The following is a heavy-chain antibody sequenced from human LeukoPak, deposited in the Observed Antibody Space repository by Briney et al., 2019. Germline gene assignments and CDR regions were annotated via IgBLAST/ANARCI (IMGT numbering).Heavy chain of an antibody. V-gene: IGHV3-48*01. J-gene: IGHJ6*02. Sequence: GGSLRLSCAASGFTFSSYVMSWVRQAPGKGLEWVSYISSSSSTIYYADSVKGRFTISRDNAKNSLYLQMNSLRAEDTAVYYCAKERPGYCSSTSCYPGDYGMDVWGQGTTVTVSS. D-gene: IGHD2-2*01. CDR2: ISSSSSTI. CDR3: AKERPGYCSSTSCYPGDYGMDV. CDR1: GFTFSSYV.